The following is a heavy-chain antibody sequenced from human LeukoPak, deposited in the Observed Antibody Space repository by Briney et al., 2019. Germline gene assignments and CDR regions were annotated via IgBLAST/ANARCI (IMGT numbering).Heavy chain of an antibody. CDR2: IYHSGST. V-gene: IGHV4-34*01. D-gene: IGHD1-26*01. CDR3: ARRHWSYAFDY. CDR1: GGSFSGYY. J-gene: IGHJ4*02. Sequence: TSETLSLTCAVYGGSFSGYYWSWIRQPPGKGLEWIGSIYHSGSTYYNPSLKSRVTISVDTSKNQFSLKLSSVTAADTAVYYCARRHWSYAFDYWGQGTLVTVSS.